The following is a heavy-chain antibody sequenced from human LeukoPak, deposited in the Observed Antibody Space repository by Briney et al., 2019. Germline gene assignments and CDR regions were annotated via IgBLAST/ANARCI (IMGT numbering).Heavy chain of an antibody. CDR1: GGTFSSYA. CDR2: IIPIFGTA. Sequence: SVKVSCKASGGTFSSYAIIWVRQAPGQGLERMGGIIPIFGTANYAQKFQGRVTITTDESTSTAYMELSSLRSEDTAVYYCARSQNYYDSSGPFDYWGQGTLVTVSS. CDR3: ARSQNYYDSSGPFDY. D-gene: IGHD3-22*01. J-gene: IGHJ4*02. V-gene: IGHV1-69*05.